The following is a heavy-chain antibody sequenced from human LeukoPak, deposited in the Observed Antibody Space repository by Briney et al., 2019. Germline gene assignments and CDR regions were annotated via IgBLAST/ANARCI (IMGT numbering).Heavy chain of an antibody. J-gene: IGHJ4*02. V-gene: IGHV4-59*08. D-gene: IGHD5-12*01. CDR2: IYYSGST. CDR1: GGSISSCY. Sequence: KPSETLSLTCTVSGGSISSCYWSWIRQPPGKGLEWIGYIYYSGSTNYNPSLKSRVTISVDTSKNQFSLKLSSVTAADTAVYYCARHGRYRDGYNLSFDYWGQGTLVTVSS. CDR3: ARHGRYRDGYNLSFDY.